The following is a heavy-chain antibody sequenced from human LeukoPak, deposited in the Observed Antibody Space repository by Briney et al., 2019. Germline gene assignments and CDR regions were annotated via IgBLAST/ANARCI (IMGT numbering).Heavy chain of an antibody. Sequence: ASVKVSCKASGYTFTGYYMHWVRQAPGQGLEWMGWINPNSGGTNYAQKFQGRVTMTRDTSTSTVYMELSSLRSEDTAVYYCARSDDSSGDDYWGQGTLVTVSS. D-gene: IGHD3-22*01. CDR1: GYTFTGYY. CDR2: INPNSGGT. J-gene: IGHJ4*02. V-gene: IGHV1-2*02. CDR3: ARSDDSSGDDY.